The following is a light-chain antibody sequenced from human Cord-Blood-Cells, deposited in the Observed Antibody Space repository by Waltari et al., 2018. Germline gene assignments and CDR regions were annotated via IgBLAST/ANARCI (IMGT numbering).Light chain of an antibody. J-gene: IGKJ2*01. CDR1: QSVLYSSNNKNY. CDR2: WAS. CDR3: QQYYSTPYT. Sequence: DIVMTQSPDSLAVSLGERAPINCKSSQSVLYSSNNKNYLDWYHQKPGQPPKLLIYWASTRESGVPDRFSGSGSGTDFTLTISSLQAEDVAVYYCQQYYSTPYTFGQGTKLEIK. V-gene: IGKV4-1*01.